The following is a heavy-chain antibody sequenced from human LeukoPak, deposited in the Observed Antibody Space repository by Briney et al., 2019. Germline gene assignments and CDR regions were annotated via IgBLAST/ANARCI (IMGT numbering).Heavy chain of an antibody. V-gene: IGHV1-46*01. CDR2: INPSGGST. Sequence: GASVKVSCKASGYTFTSYYMHWVRQAPGQGLEWMGIINPSGGSTGYAQKFQGRVTMTRDTSTSTVYMELSSLRSEDTAVYYCARVRQGYYFDYWGQGTLVTVSS. J-gene: IGHJ4*02. CDR1: GYTFTSYY. CDR3: ARVRQGYYFDY.